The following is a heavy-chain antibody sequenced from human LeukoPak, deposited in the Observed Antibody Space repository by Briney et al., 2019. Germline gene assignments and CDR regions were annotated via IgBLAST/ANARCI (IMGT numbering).Heavy chain of an antibody. V-gene: IGHV3-23*01. Sequence: GGSLRLSCAASGFTFSNYAMNWVRQAPGKGLEWVSAISGTGGSTYYADSVKGRFIISRDNSKNTLYLQMSSLSAEDTAVYYCAKDRAFGDPYYFDYWGQGTLVTVSS. CDR2: ISGTGGST. CDR1: GFTFSNYA. D-gene: IGHD3-10*01. J-gene: IGHJ4*02. CDR3: AKDRAFGDPYYFDY.